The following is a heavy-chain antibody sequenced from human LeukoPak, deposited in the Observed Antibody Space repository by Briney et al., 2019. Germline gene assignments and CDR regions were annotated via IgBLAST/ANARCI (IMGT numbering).Heavy chain of an antibody. CDR1: GYSISSGYF. Sequence: PSETLSLTCTVSGYSISSGYFWGWIRQPPGKGLEWIGSIYHSGSTSYNPSLKSRLTISVDTSKNQSSLKLSSVTAADTAVYYCARGELWPYYFDYWGQGTLVTVSS. CDR2: IYHSGST. D-gene: IGHD3-16*01. J-gene: IGHJ4*02. V-gene: IGHV4-38-2*02. CDR3: ARGELWPYYFDY.